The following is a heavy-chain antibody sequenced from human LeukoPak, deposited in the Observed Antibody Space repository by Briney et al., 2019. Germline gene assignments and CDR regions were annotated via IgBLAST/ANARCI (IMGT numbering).Heavy chain of an antibody. D-gene: IGHD3-3*01. CDR3: ARGLRVRTFGELSWYIDV. V-gene: IGHV4-59*01. J-gene: IGHJ6*03. CDR1: GGSISSNY. CDR2: IYPSGNN. Sequence: SETLSLTCTISGGSISSNYWGWVRQPPGKGLEYIGYIYPSGNNNYNPSLKSRVTFSEETSKNQFSLKLNSVTAADTAVYYCARGLRVRTFGELSWYIDVWGKGTTVIVSS.